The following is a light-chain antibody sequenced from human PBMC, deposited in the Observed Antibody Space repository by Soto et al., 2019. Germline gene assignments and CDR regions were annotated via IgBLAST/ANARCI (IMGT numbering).Light chain of an antibody. CDR2: ETS. J-gene: IGKJ4*01. V-gene: IGKV3-20*01. CDR3: QQYGSYPLT. Sequence: VLTQSPGALSMSPGERATLSCRASQSVDSSYFAWYQQRPGQAPTLLISETSTGATGIPDRFSGSGSGTDFTLTVSRLEPEDFAVYFCQQYGSYPLTFGGGTKVDFK. CDR1: QSVDSSY.